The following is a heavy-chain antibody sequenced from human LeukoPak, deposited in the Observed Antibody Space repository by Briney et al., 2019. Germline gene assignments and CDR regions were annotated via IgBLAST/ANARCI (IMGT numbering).Heavy chain of an antibody. Sequence: SETLSLTCTVSGGSISSSSYYWGWIRQPPGKGLEWIGSIYYSGSTYYNPSLKSRVTISVDTSKNQFSLKLSSVTAADTAVYYCARHEAYYYDSSGYPSIGYFHYWGQGTLVTVSS. CDR3: ARHEAYYYDSSGYPSIGYFHY. D-gene: IGHD3-22*01. V-gene: IGHV4-39*01. J-gene: IGHJ4*02. CDR2: IYYSGST. CDR1: GGSISSSSYY.